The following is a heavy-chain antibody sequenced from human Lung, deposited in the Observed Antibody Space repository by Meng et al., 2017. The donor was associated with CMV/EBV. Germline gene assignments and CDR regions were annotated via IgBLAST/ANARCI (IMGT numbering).Heavy chain of an antibody. J-gene: IGHJ4*02. CDR2: ISTYNGYT. V-gene: IGHV1-18*01. Sequence: GQVVQSGGEVKKPGASVKVSCKTSGYTFTSYGIHWVRQAPGKGLEWMAWISTYNGYTDYLERFQGRVSLTTDTSTSTVHMELRSLRSDDTAVYYCARDSHYDSNGDYDIDYWGQGTLVTVSS. D-gene: IGHD3-22*01. CDR1: GYTFTSYG. CDR3: ARDSHYDSNGDYDIDY.